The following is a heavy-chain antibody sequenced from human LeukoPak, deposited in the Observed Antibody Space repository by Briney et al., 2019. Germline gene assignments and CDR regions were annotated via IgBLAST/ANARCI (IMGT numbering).Heavy chain of an antibody. D-gene: IGHD3-10*01. Sequence: SETLSLTCAVYGGSFSGYYWSWIRQPPGKGLEWIGEINHSGSTNYNPSLKGRVTISVDTSKNQFSLKLSSVTAADTAVYYCARGYGSGSYRHFQHWGQGTLVTVSS. CDR2: INHSGST. CDR1: GGSFSGYY. CDR3: ARGYGSGSYRHFQH. V-gene: IGHV4-34*01. J-gene: IGHJ1*01.